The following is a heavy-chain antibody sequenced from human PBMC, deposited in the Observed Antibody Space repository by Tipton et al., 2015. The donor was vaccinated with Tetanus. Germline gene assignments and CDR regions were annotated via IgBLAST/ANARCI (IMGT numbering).Heavy chain of an antibody. CDR2: ISYSGRT. V-gene: IGHV4-39*01. Sequence: TLSLTCIVSGGSMSGSGHYGAWVRQSPGKGLEWIGSISYSGRTYYSPSLKSRVNMSVDTSKNQFSLKLSSLTAADTAIYYCGRHPQHPGMDVWDQGTTVTVSS. CDR1: GGSMSGSGHY. CDR3: GRHPQHPGMDV. J-gene: IGHJ6*02.